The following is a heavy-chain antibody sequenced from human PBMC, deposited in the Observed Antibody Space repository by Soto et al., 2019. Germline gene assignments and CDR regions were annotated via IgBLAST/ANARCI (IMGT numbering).Heavy chain of an antibody. CDR1: GDSVSSNSAA. Sequence: SQTLSLTCAISGDSVSSNSAAWNWIRQSPSRGLEWLGRTYYRSKWYNDHAVSVKSRITINPDTSKNQFSLQLNSVTPEDTAVYYCAKGHYGSGSYYNFLAGYYYYGMDVWGQGTTVTVSS. D-gene: IGHD3-10*01. V-gene: IGHV6-1*01. CDR2: TYYRSKWYN. CDR3: AKGHYGSGSYYNFLAGYYYYGMDV. J-gene: IGHJ6*02.